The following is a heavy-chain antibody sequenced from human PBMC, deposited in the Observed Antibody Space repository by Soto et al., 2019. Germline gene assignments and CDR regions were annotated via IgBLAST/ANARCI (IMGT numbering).Heavy chain of an antibody. D-gene: IGHD3-22*01. CDR3: ARQIYDSDTGPNFQYYFDS. CDR2: IDPSDSQT. J-gene: IGHJ4*02. CDR1: GYSFAGYW. Sequence: HGESLKISCKRSGYSFAGYWITWVRQKPGKGLEWMGRIDPSDSQTYYSPSFRGHVTISVTKSISTVFRQWSSLRASDTAMYYCARQIYDSDTGPNFQYYFDSWGQGTPVTVSS. V-gene: IGHV5-10-1*01.